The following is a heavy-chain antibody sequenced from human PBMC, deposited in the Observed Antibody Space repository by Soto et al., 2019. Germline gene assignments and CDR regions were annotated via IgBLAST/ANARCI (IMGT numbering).Heavy chain of an antibody. D-gene: IGHD4-17*01. CDR2: IITLFGTA. CDR3: AGEVGYGDFSAALLD. CDR1: GGTFSSHS. Sequence: VQLMQSGAEVKQPGSSVKVSCKASGGTFSSHSINWVRQAPGQGLEWMGGIITLFGTANYAQNFQGRVTITADKSTSTAYMELNSLRSDDTAVYYCAGEVGYGDFSAALLDWGQGTLVTVSS. J-gene: IGHJ4*02. V-gene: IGHV1-69*06.